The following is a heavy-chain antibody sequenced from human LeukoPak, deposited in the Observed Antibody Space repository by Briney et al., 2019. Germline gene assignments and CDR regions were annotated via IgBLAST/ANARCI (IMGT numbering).Heavy chain of an antibody. CDR1: GFTFTSSA. V-gene: IGHV1-58*02. CDR3: GRGSRVAGPFWFDP. J-gene: IGHJ5*02. CDR2: IVVCSGNT. D-gene: IGHD6-19*01. Sequence: ASVKVSCKASGFTFTSSAMQWVRQARGQRLEWIGWIVVCSGNTNYAQKFQERVTITRDMSTSTAYMELSRLRSDDTAVYYCGRGSRVAGPFWFDPWGQGTLVTVSS.